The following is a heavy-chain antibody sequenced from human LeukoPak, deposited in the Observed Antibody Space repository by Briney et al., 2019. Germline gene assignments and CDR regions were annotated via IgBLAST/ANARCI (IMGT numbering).Heavy chain of an antibody. CDR3: AKDDSFWSGSSDY. Sequence: PGGSLRLSCAASGFTFSSYGMHWVRQAPGKGLEWVTFIRYDGNKEYYADSVKGRFTVSRDNSKNTLYLQMNSLRAEDTAVYYCAKDDSFWSGSSDYWGQGTLVTVSS. CDR1: GFTFSSYG. V-gene: IGHV3-30*02. J-gene: IGHJ4*02. D-gene: IGHD3-3*01. CDR2: IRYDGNKE.